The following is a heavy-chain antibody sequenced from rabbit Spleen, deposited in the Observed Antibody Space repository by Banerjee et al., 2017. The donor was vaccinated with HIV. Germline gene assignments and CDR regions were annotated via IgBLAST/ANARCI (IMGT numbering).Heavy chain of an antibody. CDR3: ARDLDSGGAGYNLYYFDL. J-gene: IGHJ4*01. CDR2: IYTGSGST. V-gene: IGHV1S45*01. CDR1: GFSFSDRDV. D-gene: IGHD1-1*01. Sequence: QEQLEESGGGLVKPEGSLTLTCKASGFSFSDRDVMCWVRQAPGKGLEWIGCIYTGSGSTYYASWAKGRFTISKTSSTTVTLQMTSLTAADTATYFCARDLDSGGAGYNLYYFDLWGPGTLVTVS.